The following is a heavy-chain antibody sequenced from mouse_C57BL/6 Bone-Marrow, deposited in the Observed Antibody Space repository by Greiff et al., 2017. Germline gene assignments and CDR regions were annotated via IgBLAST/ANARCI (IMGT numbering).Heavy chain of an antibody. CDR2: IYPGSGST. V-gene: IGHV1-55*01. J-gene: IGHJ3*01. D-gene: IGHD2-4*01. CDR3: ARGDYDYDGFAY. Sequence: QVQLQQPGAELVKPGASVKMSCKASGYTFTSYWITWVKPRPGQGLEWIGDIYPGSGSTNYNEKFKSKATLIVDTSSSTAYMQLSSLTSEDSAVYYCARGDYDYDGFAYWGQGTLVTVSA. CDR1: GYTFTSYW.